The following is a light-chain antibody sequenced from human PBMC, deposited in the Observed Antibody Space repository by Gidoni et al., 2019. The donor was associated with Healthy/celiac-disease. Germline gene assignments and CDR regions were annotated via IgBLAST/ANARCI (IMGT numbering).Light chain of an antibody. CDR1: SSDVGRYNL. V-gene: IGLV2-23*02. Sequence: QSALTHPASVSGSPGQSITISCTGTSSDVGRYNLVSWYQQHPGKAPQLMIYEVSKRPSGVSNRFSGSKSGNTASLTISGLQAEDEADYYCCSYAGSVVFGGGTKLTVL. CDR3: CSYAGSVV. CDR2: EVS. J-gene: IGLJ2*01.